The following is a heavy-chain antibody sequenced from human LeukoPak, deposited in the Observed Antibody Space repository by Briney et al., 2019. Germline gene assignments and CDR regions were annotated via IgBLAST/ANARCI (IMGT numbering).Heavy chain of an antibody. CDR2: INPDGDGM. V-gene: IGHV3-7*01. CDR3: AAWTDRGYSY. Sequence: GGSLRLSRTASGFTFSRSWMNWIRQAPGKGLEWVANINPDGDGMRFVDSVKGRFTMSRDNAQSSLHLQMNSLRVEDTAFYYCAAWTDRGYSYWGQGVLVTVSS. CDR1: GFTFSRSW. J-gene: IGHJ4*02. D-gene: IGHD5-12*01.